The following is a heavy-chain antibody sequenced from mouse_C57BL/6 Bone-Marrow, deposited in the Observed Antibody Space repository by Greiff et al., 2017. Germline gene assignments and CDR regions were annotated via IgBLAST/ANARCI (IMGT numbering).Heavy chain of an antibody. J-gene: IGHJ2*01. Sequence: DVKLQESGPELVKPGASVKISCKASGYSFTGYYMNWVKQSPEKSLEWIGEINPSTGGTTYNQKFKAKATLTVDKSSSTAYMQLKSLTSEDSAVYYCASYYYGSSYYWGQGTTLTVSS. CDR1: GYSFTGYY. CDR2: INPSTGGT. D-gene: IGHD1-1*01. V-gene: IGHV1-42*01. CDR3: ASYYYGSSYY.